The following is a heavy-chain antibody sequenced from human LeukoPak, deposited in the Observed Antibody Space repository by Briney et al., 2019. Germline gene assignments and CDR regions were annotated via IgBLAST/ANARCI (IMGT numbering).Heavy chain of an antibody. D-gene: IGHD3-10*01. J-gene: IGHJ4*02. Sequence: SVKVSCKASGGTFSSYAISWVRQAPGQGLEWMGGIIPIFGTANYAQKFQGRVTMTRNTSISTAYMELSSLRSEDTAVYYCARARIGELSLFDYWGQGTLVTVSS. V-gene: IGHV1-69*05. CDR2: IIPIFGTA. CDR3: ARARIGELSLFDY. CDR1: GGTFSSYA.